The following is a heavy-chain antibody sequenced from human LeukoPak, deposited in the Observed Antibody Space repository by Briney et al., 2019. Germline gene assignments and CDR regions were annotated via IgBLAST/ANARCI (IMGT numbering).Heavy chain of an antibody. Sequence: GGSLRLSCAASGFTFFNYAVRWVRGARGRGVEWVQLIRKSRDATYYAPSVKGRFTISRDNSKNTLYLQMNSLRAEDTAVYYCAKDLDSSGSWPAEYFQHWGQGTLVTVSS. CDR1: GFTFFNYA. V-gene: IGHV3-23*01. CDR3: AKDLDSSGSWPAEYFQH. CDR2: IRKSRDAT. J-gene: IGHJ1*01. D-gene: IGHD3-22*01.